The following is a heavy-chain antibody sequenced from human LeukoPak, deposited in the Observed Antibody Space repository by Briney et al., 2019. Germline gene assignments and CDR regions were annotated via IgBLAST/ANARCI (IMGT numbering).Heavy chain of an antibody. Sequence: ASVKVSCKASGYTFTGNFMGWVRQAPGQGVEWMGWITPNSGGTNYAQQFEGRVTMNRATSISTAYTKLTMRRPDDTDVIYCARDAEAAGTYYYYMDVWGKGATVTVSS. D-gene: IGHD6-13*01. V-gene: IGHV1-2*02. CDR2: ITPNSGGT. CDR1: GYTFTGNF. CDR3: ARDAEAAGTYYYYMDV. J-gene: IGHJ6*03.